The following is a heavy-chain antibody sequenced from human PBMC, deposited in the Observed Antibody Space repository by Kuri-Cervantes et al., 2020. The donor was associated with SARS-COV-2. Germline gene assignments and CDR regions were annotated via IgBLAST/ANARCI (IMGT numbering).Heavy chain of an antibody. V-gene: IGHV4-59*01. CDR3: ARGSRCSSTSCLED. Sequence: GSLRLSCTVSGGSITNYYWTWVRQPPGKGLEWIGYMYYTESTNYNPSLKGRVTVSVDTSKNQFSLKLRSVTAADTAVYYCARGSRCSSTSCLEDWGQGTLVTVSS. CDR2: MYYTEST. J-gene: IGHJ4*02. CDR1: GGSITNYY. D-gene: IGHD2-2*01.